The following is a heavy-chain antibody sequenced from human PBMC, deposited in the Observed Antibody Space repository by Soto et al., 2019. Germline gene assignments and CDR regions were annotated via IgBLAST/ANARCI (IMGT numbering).Heavy chain of an antibody. CDR3: ARGVGDLLWKARPYYFDY. V-gene: IGHV2-70*01. J-gene: IGHJ4*02. CDR1: GFSLSTSGMC. Sequence: SGPTLVNPTQTLTLTCTFSGFSLSTSGMCVSWIRQPPGKALEWLALIDWDDDKYYSTSLKTRLTISKDTSKDQVVLTMTNMDPVDTATYYCARGVGDLLWKARPYYFDYWGQGTLVTVSS. CDR2: IDWDDDK. D-gene: IGHD3-10*01.